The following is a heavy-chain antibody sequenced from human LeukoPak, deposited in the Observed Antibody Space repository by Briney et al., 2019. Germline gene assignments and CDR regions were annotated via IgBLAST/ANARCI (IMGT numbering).Heavy chain of an antibody. Sequence: ASVKVSCKASGYTFSGYYMHWVRQAPGQGLEWVGWINPNSGGTNYAQKFQGRVTMTRDTSISTAYMELSRLLSGDTALYYCARCRHSYDSSGFPHYWGQGTLVTVSS. D-gene: IGHD3-22*01. CDR2: INPNSGGT. V-gene: IGHV1-2*02. CDR1: GYTFSGYY. CDR3: ARCRHSYDSSGFPHY. J-gene: IGHJ4*02.